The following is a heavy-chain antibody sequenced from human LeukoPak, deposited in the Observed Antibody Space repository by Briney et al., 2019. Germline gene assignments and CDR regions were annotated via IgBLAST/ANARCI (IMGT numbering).Heavy chain of an antibody. J-gene: IGHJ4*02. CDR3: KQKTAYEILTGYLVAHR. CDR1: GFTFSNYW. Sequence: GGSLRLSCAASGFTFSNYWMNWVRQGPGKGLEWVANIKQDGSEKYYVDSVEGRFTVSRDNTKNSLYLQLNSLRAEDTAFFFFKQKTAYEILTGYLVAHRWGQGTLVTVSS. CDR2: IKQDGSEK. D-gene: IGHD3-9*01. V-gene: IGHV3-7*01.